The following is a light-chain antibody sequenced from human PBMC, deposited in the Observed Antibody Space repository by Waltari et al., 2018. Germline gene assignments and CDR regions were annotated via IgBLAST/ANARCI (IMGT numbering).Light chain of an antibody. CDR2: WAS. Sequence: IVLTQSPDSMAVSLCERATIHCRSSQSVLYSTNNKHYLAWCQQKPGQPPKLLIYWASIREAGVPDRFSGSGSGTDFRLAISSLRAEDVAFYYCQQYYDTPRTFGQGTEVEIK. V-gene: IGKV4-1*01. J-gene: IGKJ1*01. CDR1: QSVLYSTNNKHY. CDR3: QQYYDTPRT.